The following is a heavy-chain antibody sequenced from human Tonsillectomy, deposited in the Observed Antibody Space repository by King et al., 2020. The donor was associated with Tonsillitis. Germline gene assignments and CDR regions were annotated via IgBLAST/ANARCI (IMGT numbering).Heavy chain of an antibody. Sequence: VQLVESGGGLVQPGRSLRLSCAASGFTFDDYAMHWVRQAPGKGLEWVSGISWNSGYIGYADSVKGRFTISRDNAKNSLYLQMNSLRAEDTALYYCAKVISTSLVIRHFQHWGQGTLVTVSS. D-gene: IGHD4-23*01. CDR1: GFTFDDYA. V-gene: IGHV3-9*01. CDR2: ISWNSGYI. J-gene: IGHJ1*01. CDR3: AKVISTSLVIRHFQH.